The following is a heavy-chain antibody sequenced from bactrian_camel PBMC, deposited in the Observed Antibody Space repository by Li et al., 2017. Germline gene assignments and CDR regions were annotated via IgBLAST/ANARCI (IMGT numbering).Heavy chain of an antibody. D-gene: IGHD2*01. CDR3: AAELRPECSPRSSSFGH. Sequence: HVQLVESGGGSVQAGGSLTLSCLISGHTYMGWLREVPGGNDREGLASINADGTTKYAAAAKGRFTISRDNAKNILTLQMNNLKVEDTAKYYCAAELRPECSPRSSSFGHWGQGTQVTVS. CDR1: GHTY. CDR2: INADGTT. J-gene: IGHJ6*01. V-gene: IGHV3S55*01.